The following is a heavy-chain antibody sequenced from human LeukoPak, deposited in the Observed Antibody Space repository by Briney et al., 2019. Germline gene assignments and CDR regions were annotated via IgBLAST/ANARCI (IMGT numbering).Heavy chain of an antibody. CDR1: GGSISSGGYS. CDR2: IYHSGST. Sequence: SQTLSLTCAVSGGSISSGGYSWGWIRQPPGKGLEWIGYIYHSGSTYYNPSLKSRVTISVDTSKNQFSLKLSSVTAEDTAVYYCARASNSQYYDSSGYPPDIWGQGTMVTVSS. J-gene: IGHJ3*02. CDR3: ARASNSQYYDSSGYPPDI. D-gene: IGHD3-22*01. V-gene: IGHV4-30-2*01.